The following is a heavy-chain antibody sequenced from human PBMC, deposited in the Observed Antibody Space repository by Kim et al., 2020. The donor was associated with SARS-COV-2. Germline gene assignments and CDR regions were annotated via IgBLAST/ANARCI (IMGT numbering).Heavy chain of an antibody. CDR1: GGSISTNDHS. D-gene: IGHD6-6*01. J-gene: IGHJ5*02. CDR3: ARHTQVVLNARRWFDP. V-gene: IGHV4-39*01. CDR2: IYDTGNT. Sequence: SETLSLTCTVSGGSISTNDHSWGWIRQTPGKGLEWIGNIYDTGNTRYNPSLKSRVTISVDTSKNQLSLNLTSVTAADTAVYYCARHTQVVLNARRWFDPWGQGTLVTVSS.